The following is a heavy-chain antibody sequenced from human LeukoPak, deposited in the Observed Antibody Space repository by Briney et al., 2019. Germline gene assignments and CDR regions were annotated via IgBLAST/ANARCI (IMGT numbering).Heavy chain of an antibody. D-gene: IGHD4-11*01. V-gene: IGHV4-4*07. CDR1: GGSISSYY. CDR2: IYTSGST. Sequence: KPSETLSLTCTVSGGSISSYYWSWIRQPAGKGLEWIGRIYTSGSTNYNPSLKSRVTMSVDTSKNQFSLKLSSVTAADTAVYYCARECVDSNQLPPYYFDYWGQGTLVTVSS. J-gene: IGHJ4*02. CDR3: ARECVDSNQLPPYYFDY.